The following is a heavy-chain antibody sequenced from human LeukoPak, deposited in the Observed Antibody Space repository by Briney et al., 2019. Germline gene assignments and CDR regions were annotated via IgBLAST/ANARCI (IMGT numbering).Heavy chain of an antibody. D-gene: IGHD3-10*01. CDR2: INHSGNT. CDR3: ARFNTMVRGVTQYYYGMDV. J-gene: IGHJ6*04. Sequence: PSETLSLTCAVYGGSFSGYYWSWIRQPPGKGLEWIGEINHSGNTNYNPSHKSRVTISVDTSKNQFSLKLSSVTAADTAVYYCARFNTMVRGVTQYYYGMDVWGKGTTVTVSS. V-gene: IGHV4-34*01. CDR1: GGSFSGYY.